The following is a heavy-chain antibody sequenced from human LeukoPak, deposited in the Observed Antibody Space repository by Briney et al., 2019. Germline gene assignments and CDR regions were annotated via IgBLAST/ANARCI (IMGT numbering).Heavy chain of an antibody. V-gene: IGHV4-38-2*02. J-gene: IGHJ3*02. CDR2: IYHSGST. CDR3: ARGAQYGMIVVVTAFLFDI. D-gene: IGHD3-22*01. Sequence: KPSETLSLTCTVSGYSISCGYYWGWIRQPPGKGLEWIGSIYHSGSTYYNPSLKSRVTISVDTSKNQFSLKLSSVTAADTAVYYCARGAQYGMIVVVTAFLFDIWGQGTMVTVSS. CDR1: GYSISCGYY.